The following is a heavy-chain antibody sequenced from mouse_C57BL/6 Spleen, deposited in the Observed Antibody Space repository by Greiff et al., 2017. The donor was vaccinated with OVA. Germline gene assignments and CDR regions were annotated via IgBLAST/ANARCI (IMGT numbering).Heavy chain of an antibody. Sequence: EVQLQQSGPELVKPGASVKIPCKASGYTFTDYNMDWVKQSHGKSLEWIGDINPNNGGTIYNQKFKGKATLTVAKSSSTAYMELRSLTSEDTAVYYCALITTVVGYFDVWGTGTTVTVSS. J-gene: IGHJ1*03. CDR1: GYTFTDYN. CDR3: ALITTVVGYFDV. V-gene: IGHV1-18*01. D-gene: IGHD1-1*01. CDR2: INPNNGGT.